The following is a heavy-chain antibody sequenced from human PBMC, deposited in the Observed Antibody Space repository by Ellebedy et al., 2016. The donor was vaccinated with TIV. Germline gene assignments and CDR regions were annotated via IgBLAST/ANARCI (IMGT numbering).Heavy chain of an antibody. CDR3: ARDGVDGMDV. D-gene: IGHD2-15*01. Sequence: PSETLSLTCTVSGGSIRGYYWTWVRQPPAKGLEWIGNIDYSGSTNYNPSLMSRVSISVDRSKNQFSLKLTSGTAADTALYYCARDGVDGMDVWGQGITVAVAS. V-gene: IGHV4-59*01. CDR1: GGSIRGYY. CDR2: IDYSGST. J-gene: IGHJ6*02.